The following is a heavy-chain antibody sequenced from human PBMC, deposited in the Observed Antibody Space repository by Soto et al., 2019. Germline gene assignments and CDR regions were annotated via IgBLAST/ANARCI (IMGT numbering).Heavy chain of an antibody. CDR1: GFTFSSYG. D-gene: IGHD6-19*01. CDR2: ISYDGSNK. V-gene: IGHV3-30*18. J-gene: IGHJ4*02. Sequence: GGSLRLSCAASGFTFSSYGMHWVRQAPGKGLEWVAVISYDGSNKYYADSVKGRFTISRDNSKNTLYLQMNSLRAEDTAVYYCAKDSEGSGWLKGLYWGQGTLVTVSS. CDR3: AKDSEGSGWLKGLY.